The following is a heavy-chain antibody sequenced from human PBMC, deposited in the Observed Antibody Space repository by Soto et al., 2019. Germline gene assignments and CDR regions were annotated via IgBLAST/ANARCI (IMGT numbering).Heavy chain of an antibody. CDR3: ARPRRYGPGSYYYFDY. CDR1: GYSFTSYW. CDR2: IYPGDSDT. Sequence: GESLKISCKGSGYSFTSYWIGWVRQMPGKGLEWMGIIYPGDSDTRYSPSFQGQVTISADKSISTAYLQWSSLKASDTAMYYCARPRRYGPGSYYYFDYWGQGNLVTVSS. D-gene: IGHD3-10*01. V-gene: IGHV5-51*01. J-gene: IGHJ4*02.